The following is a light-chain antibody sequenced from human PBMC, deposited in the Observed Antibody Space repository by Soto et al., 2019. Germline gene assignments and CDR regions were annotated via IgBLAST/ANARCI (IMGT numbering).Light chain of an antibody. J-gene: IGKJ1*01. CDR3: QQCYMGWT. CDR2: DAS. CDR1: QSIGRF. Sequence: DIQMTQSPSTLSASVGDRVTITCRASQSIGRFLAWYQHQPGKAPKLLIYDASTLESGVPSRFSGHGSGTEFTFSITRLQPEDFGTYYCQQCYMGWTFGQGTKVDFK. V-gene: IGKV1-5*01.